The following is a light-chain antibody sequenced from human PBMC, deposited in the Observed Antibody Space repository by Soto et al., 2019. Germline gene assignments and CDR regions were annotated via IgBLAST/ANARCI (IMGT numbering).Light chain of an antibody. CDR3: CSYAGSSTVVV. J-gene: IGLJ2*01. V-gene: IGLV2-14*01. CDR1: SSDLGSYNY. Sequence: QSALTQPASVSGSPGQSITISCTGGSSDLGSYNYVSWYQLRPGTAPKLLIHEVSNRPSGVSNRFSGSKSGDTASLTISGLQAEDEADYYCCSYAGSSTVVVFGGGTKLTVL. CDR2: EVS.